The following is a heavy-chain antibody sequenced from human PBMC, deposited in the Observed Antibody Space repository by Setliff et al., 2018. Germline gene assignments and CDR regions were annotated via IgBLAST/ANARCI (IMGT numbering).Heavy chain of an antibody. CDR1: GFSFGDYA. J-gene: IGHJ6*03. CDR2: IRTKGNSETT. CDR3: ARLALTGYDSSGYYYALDYYYYMDI. Sequence: LSLSCVTSGFSFGDYAMNWVRQAPGKGLEWISLIRTKGNSETTEYATSVKGRFTISRDNAKNSLYLQMNSLRAEDTAVYYCARLALTGYDSSGYYYALDYYYYMDIWGKGTTVTVSS. D-gene: IGHD3-22*01. V-gene: IGHV3-49*04.